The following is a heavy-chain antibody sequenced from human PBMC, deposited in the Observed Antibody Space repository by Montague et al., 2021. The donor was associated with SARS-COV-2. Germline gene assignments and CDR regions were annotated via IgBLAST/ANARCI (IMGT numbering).Heavy chain of an antibody. V-gene: IGHV4-61*02. J-gene: IGHJ4*02. CDR3: ARAGAECGDFGY. Sequence: TLSLTCSVSGDSIGSGSYYWCWLRPAAGEGLEWVGRFYTSGSTDYHSPLISRVIISLDTSKNQFSQKLTSLTTADTGVYYCARAGAECGDFGYWGQGIPVTVSS. CDR2: FYTSGST. D-gene: IGHD3-10*01. CDR1: GDSIGSGSYY.